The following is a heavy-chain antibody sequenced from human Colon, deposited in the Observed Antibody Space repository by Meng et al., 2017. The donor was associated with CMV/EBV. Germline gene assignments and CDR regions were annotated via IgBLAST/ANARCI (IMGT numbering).Heavy chain of an antibody. Sequence: GGSLRLSCAASGFTVSNNYMSWVRQAPGKGLEWVSLIYSGGSMYYADSVKGRFTISRDNSKNSLYLQMSSLRAKDTAVYYCARDVGDWSQGTLVTVSS. V-gene: IGHV3-66*02. D-gene: IGHD3-10*02. CDR2: IYSGGSM. CDR1: GFTVSNNY. CDR3: ARDVGD. J-gene: IGHJ4*02.